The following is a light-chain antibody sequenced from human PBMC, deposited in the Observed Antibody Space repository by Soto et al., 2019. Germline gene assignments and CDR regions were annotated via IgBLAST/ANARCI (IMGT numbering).Light chain of an antibody. CDR2: EVS. CDR1: SSDVGRYNF. V-gene: IGLV2-8*01. Sequence: QSALTQPPSASGSLGQSVTISCTGTSSDVGRYNFVSWYQQHPGKAPKLMIYEVSKRPSGVPDRFSGSKSGNTASLTVSGLQAEDEADYYCSSYAGGNNLVFGGGTKLTVL. J-gene: IGLJ2*01. CDR3: SSYAGGNNLV.